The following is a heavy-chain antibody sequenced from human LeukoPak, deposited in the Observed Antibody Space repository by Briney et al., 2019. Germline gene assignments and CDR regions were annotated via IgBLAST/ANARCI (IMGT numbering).Heavy chain of an antibody. V-gene: IGHV3-23*01. CDR3: ARGAPAGVYSNYVSYFDY. D-gene: IGHD4-11*01. J-gene: IGHJ4*02. CDR1: GFTFSTFA. CDR2: IFPSGGEI. Sequence: GGSLRLSCAASGFTFSTFAMIWVRQPPGKGLEWVSSIFPSGGEIHYADSVRGRFTISRDNSKSTLSLQMNSLRAEDTAVYYCARGAPAGVYSNYVSYFDYWGQGTLVTVSS.